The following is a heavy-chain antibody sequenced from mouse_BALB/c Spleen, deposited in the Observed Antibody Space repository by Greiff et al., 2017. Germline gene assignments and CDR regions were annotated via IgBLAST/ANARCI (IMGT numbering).Heavy chain of an antibody. J-gene: IGHJ4*01. D-gene: IGHD1-1*02. Sequence: VQLQQSGPELVKPGASVRISCKASGYTFTSYYIHWVKQRPGQGLEWIGWIYPGNVNTKYNEKFKGKATLTADKSSSTACMQLSSLTSEDSAVYFCARGSYLYYAMDYWGQGTSVTVSS. V-gene: IGHV1S56*01. CDR1: GYTFTSYY. CDR3: ARGSYLYYAMDY. CDR2: IYPGNVNT.